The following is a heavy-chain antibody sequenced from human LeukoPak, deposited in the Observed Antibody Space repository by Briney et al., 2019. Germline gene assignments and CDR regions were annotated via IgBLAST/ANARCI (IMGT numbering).Heavy chain of an antibody. D-gene: IGHD3-9*01. V-gene: IGHV3-30*04. CDR2: ISYDGNNK. CDR1: GFTFSSYA. Sequence: GRSLRLSCAASGFTFSSYAMHWVRQAPGKGLEWVTVISYDGNNKYYADSVKGRFTISRDNAKNSLYLQMNSLRAEDTAVYYCARELRYFDWSFDYWGQGTLVTVSS. J-gene: IGHJ4*02. CDR3: ARELRYFDWSFDY.